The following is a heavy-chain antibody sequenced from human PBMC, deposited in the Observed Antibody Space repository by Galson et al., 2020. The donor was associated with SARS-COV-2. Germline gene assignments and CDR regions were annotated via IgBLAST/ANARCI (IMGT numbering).Heavy chain of an antibody. CDR3: ARDGQTSSGWAFDY. Sequence: GESLRLSCAASGFTLSDHAMHWVRQAPGKGLEWVAQLFFDGRDKYYGDSVKGRFTISRDSSKNTVYLQMNNLRADDTAVYYCARDGQTSSGWAFDYWGQGTLVTVSS. CDR2: LFFDGRDK. CDR1: GFTLSDHA. J-gene: IGHJ4*02. D-gene: IGHD6-19*01. V-gene: IGHV3-33*01.